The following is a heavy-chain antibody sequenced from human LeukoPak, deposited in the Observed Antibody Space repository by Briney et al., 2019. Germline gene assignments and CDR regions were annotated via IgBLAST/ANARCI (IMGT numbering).Heavy chain of an antibody. Sequence: PAGSLRLSCAASGFTFSSYSMNWVRQAPEKGLEWVSSISSSSSYIYYADSVEGRFTISRDNAKNTLYLQMNSLRAEDTAVYYWAREGQGFDYWGQRTLVTVSS. J-gene: IGHJ4*02. CDR1: GFTFSSYS. V-gene: IGHV3-21*01. CDR2: ISSSSSYI. CDR3: AREGQGFDY.